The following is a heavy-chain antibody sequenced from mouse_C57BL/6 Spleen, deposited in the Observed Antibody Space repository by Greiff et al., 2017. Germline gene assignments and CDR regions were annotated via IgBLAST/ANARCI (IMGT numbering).Heavy chain of an antibody. V-gene: IGHV1-53*01. CDR1: GYTFTSYW. J-gene: IGHJ1*03. CDR2: INPSNGGT. Sequence: VQLQQPGTELVKPGASVKLSCKASGYTFTSYWMHWVKQRPGQGLEWIGNINPSNGGTNYNEKFKSKATLTVDKSSSTAYMQLSSLTSEDSAVYYCARPPNYYGSSYGYFDVWGTGTTVTVSS. CDR3: ARPPNYYGSSYGYFDV. D-gene: IGHD1-1*01.